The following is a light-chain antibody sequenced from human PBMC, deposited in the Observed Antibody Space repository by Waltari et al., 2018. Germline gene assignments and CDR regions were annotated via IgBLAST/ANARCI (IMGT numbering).Light chain of an antibody. CDR1: QSVTRA. Sequence: EIVLTQSPGTLSLSPGASATLSCRTSQSVTRALAWYQQKPGQAPWLLIYGASNRATGIPDRFSGSGSGTDFSLTISSLEPEDFAVYYCQHYLRLPVTFGQGTKVEVK. CDR2: GAS. CDR3: QHYLRLPVT. V-gene: IGKV3-20*01. J-gene: IGKJ1*01.